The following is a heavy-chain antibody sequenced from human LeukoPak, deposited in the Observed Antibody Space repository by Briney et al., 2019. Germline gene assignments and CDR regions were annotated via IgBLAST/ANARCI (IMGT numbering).Heavy chain of an antibody. Sequence: SQTLSLTCAISGDSVSSNSAAWNWITQSPSRGLEWLGRTYYRSKWYNDYAVSVKSRITINPDTSKNQFSLQLNSVTTADTAVYYCARGVRGYSYAKGPYYYYYMDVWGKGTTVTISS. V-gene: IGHV6-1*01. CDR2: TYYRSKWYN. D-gene: IGHD5-18*01. J-gene: IGHJ6*03. CDR3: ARGVRGYSYAKGPYYYYYMDV. CDR1: GDSVSSNSAA.